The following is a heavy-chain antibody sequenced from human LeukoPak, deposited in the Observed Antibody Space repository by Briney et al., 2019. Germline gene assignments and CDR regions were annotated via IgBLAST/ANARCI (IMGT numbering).Heavy chain of an antibody. CDR3: AKDMLEYGDRPGTYSTSWPFY. CDR1: RFTFSRSA. V-gene: IGHV3-30-3*01. Sequence: GGSLRLSCAASRFTFSRSAMHWVRQAPGKGLEWVAVISDDGSNKCHADSVKGRFTISRDNSKNTLYLQMSSLRSDDTAVYYCAKDMLEYGDRPGTYSTSWPFYWGQGTLVTVSS. J-gene: IGHJ4*02. D-gene: IGHD6-13*01. CDR2: ISDDGSNK.